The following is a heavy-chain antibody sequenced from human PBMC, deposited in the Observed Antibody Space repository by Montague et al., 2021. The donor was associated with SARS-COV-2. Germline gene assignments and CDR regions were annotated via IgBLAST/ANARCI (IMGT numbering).Heavy chain of an antibody. V-gene: IGHV4-59*01. CDR3: ARGDGHYYGSGTYPYY. CDR2: IYYSGST. J-gene: IGHJ4*02. Sequence: SETLSLTCTVSGGSITRYYWSWIRQPPGKGLEYIWYIYYSGSTNYNPSLKSRVTMSVDTSKNQFSLTLSSVTAADTAVYYCARGDGHYYGSGTYPYYWGQGTLVTVSS. CDR1: GGSITRYY. D-gene: IGHD3-10*01.